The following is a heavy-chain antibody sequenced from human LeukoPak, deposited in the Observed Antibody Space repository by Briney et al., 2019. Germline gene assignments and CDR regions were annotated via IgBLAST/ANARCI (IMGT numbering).Heavy chain of an antibody. CDR2: IYYSGST. CDR3: ARATLSSSSGWFDP. Sequence: PSETLSLTCTVSGGSISSGGYYWRWIRQHPGKGLEWIGYIYYSGSTYYNPSLKSRVTISVDTSKNQFSLKLSSVTAADTAVYYCARATLSSSSGWFDPWGQGTLVTVSS. D-gene: IGHD6-6*01. CDR1: GGSISSGGYY. J-gene: IGHJ5*02. V-gene: IGHV4-31*03.